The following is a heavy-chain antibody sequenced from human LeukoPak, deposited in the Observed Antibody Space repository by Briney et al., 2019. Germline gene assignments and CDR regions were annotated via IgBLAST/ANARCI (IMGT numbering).Heavy chain of an antibody. J-gene: IGHJ4*02. CDR3: VRAIGSNTL. CDR2: IKGDGSEE. V-gene: IGHV3-7*01. CDR1: EFTFSMYW. Sequence: GGSLRLPRAASEFTFSMYWMTWVRQAPGKGLEWVANIKGDGSEEYYVDSVKGRFTISRDNAKNSLYLQMNSLRAEDTAVYFCVRAIGSNTLWGQGTLVTVSS. D-gene: IGHD4-23*01.